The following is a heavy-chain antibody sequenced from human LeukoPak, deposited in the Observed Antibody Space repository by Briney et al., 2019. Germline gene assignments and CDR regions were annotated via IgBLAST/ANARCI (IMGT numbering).Heavy chain of an antibody. CDR2: INHSGST. CDR1: GDSISSTNYY. V-gene: IGHV4-39*07. CDR3: ARLAAAGTSGFDY. Sequence: SETLSLTCTVSGDSISSTNYYWGWIRQPPGKGLEWIGEINHSGSTNYNPSLKSRVTISVDTSKNQFSLKLSSVTAADTAVYYCARLAAAGTSGFDYWGQGTLVTVSS. J-gene: IGHJ4*02. D-gene: IGHD6-13*01.